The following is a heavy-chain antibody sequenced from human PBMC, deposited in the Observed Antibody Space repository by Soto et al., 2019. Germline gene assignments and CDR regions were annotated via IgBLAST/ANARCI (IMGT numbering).Heavy chain of an antibody. CDR1: GYTFTSYG. V-gene: IGHV1-18*01. CDR2: INPYNANT. J-gene: IGHJ6*02. Sequence: GASVKVSCKASGYTFTSYGISWVRQAPGQGLEWMGWINPYNANTNYGQKLQGRVITTTDTSTSTAYMDLRSLRSDDTAVYYCARWSRNYGMDVWGQGTTVTVSS. CDR3: ARWSRNYGMDV.